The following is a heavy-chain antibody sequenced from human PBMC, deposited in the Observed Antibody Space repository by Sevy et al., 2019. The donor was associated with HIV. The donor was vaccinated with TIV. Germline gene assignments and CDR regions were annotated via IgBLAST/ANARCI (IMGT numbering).Heavy chain of an antibody. J-gene: IGHJ4*02. D-gene: IGHD3-3*01. CDR2: ISSSSSTT. Sequence: GGSLRLSCAASGFTFSSYSMNWVRQAPGKGLEWVSYISSSSSTTYYADSVKGRFTISRDNAKNSLYLQMSSLSDEDTAVYYCARHDVWSGLYYFDYWGQGTLVTVSS. CDR3: ARHDVWSGLYYFDY. V-gene: IGHV3-48*02. CDR1: GFTFSSYS.